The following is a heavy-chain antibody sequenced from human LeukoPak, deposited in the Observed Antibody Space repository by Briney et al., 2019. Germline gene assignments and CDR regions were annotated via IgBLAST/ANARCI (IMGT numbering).Heavy chain of an antibody. J-gene: IGHJ6*03. D-gene: IGHD3-3*01. CDR3: ARIRFLEWLSYPQDYYYMDV. CDR2: ISAYNGNT. CDR1: GYTFTSYG. V-gene: IGHV1-18*01. Sequence: ASVKVSCKASGYTFTSYGISWVRQAPGQGLEWMGWISAYNGNTNYAQKLQGRVTMTTDTSTSTAYMELRSLRSDDTAVYYCARIRFLEWLSYPQDYYYMDVWGKGTTVTVSS.